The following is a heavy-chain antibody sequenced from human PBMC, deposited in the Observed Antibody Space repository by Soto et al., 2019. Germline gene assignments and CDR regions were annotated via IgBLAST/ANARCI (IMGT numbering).Heavy chain of an antibody. CDR3: ARYPYTSYFSDWSCSYDAFYF. D-gene: IGHD2-15*01. CDR1: GYSFTSYD. Sequence: ASVKVSCKASGYSFTSYDVNWVRQATGQGLEWMGWMNPNSGNTAFAEKFQGRVTMTRDTPISTAYMELSGLTSENTAVYYWARYPYTSYFSDWSCSYDAFYFWGQGTVVPVSS. CDR2: MNPNSGNT. J-gene: IGHJ3*01. V-gene: IGHV1-8*01.